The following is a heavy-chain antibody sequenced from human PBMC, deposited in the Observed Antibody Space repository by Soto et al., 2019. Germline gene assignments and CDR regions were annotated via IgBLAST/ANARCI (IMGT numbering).Heavy chain of an antibody. CDR1: RFIFSSHW. J-gene: IGHJ4*02. V-gene: IGHV3-7*01. Sequence: EVQLVESGGGLVQPGGSLRLSCASSRFIFSSHWMTWVRQAPGQGLEWVANIKQDGSEKNYRDSVKGRFTISRDNAKNSLYLQMNRLRAEDTAVYYCARGDREWSDRPVTDWGQVTLVTVSS. D-gene: IGHD3-3*01. CDR2: IKQDGSEK. CDR3: ARGDREWSDRPVTD.